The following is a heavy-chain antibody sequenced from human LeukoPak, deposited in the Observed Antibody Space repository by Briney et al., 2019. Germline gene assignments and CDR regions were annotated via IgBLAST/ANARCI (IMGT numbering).Heavy chain of an antibody. V-gene: IGHV4-61*05. J-gene: IGHJ6*02. Sequence: SETLSLTCTVSGGSISSISYYWGWIRQSPGKGLEWIGYIYYSGSTNYNPSLKSRVTISVDTSKNQFSLKLSSVTAADTAVYYCARYCSGGSCYRGGDYYYGMDVWGQGTTVTVSS. CDR3: ARYCSGGSCYRGGDYYYGMDV. CDR1: GGSISSISYY. CDR2: IYYSGST. D-gene: IGHD2-15*01.